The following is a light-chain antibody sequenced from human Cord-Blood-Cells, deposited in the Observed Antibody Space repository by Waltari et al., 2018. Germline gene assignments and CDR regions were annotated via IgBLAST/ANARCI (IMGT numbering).Light chain of an antibody. V-gene: IGKV4-1*01. J-gene: IGKJ4*01. CDR3: QQYYSTLT. Sequence: DIVMTQSPDSLAVPLGERATINCKSSQSVLYSSNNKNYLAWYQQKPGQPPKLLIYWASTRESGVPDRFSGSGSGTDFTLTISSLQAEDVAVYYCQQYYSTLTFGGGTKVEIK. CDR1: QSVLYSSNNKNY. CDR2: WAS.